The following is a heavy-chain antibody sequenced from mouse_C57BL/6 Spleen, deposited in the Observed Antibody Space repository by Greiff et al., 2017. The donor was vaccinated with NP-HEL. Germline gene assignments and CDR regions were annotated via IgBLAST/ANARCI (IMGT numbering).Heavy chain of an antibody. D-gene: IGHD1-1*01. CDR2: ISYSGST. J-gene: IGHJ3*01. Sequence: EVKLMESGPGMVKPSQSLSLTCTVTGYSITSGYDWHWIRHFPGNKLEWMGYISYSGSTNYNPSLKSRISITHDTSKNHFFLKLNSVTTEDTATYYCARGYYYGSSPWFAYWGQGTLVTVSA. CDR1: GYSITSGYD. CDR3: ARGYYYGSSPWFAY. V-gene: IGHV3-1*01.